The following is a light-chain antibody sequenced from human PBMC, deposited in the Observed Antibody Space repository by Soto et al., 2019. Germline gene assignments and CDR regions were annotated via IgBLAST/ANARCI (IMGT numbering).Light chain of an antibody. Sequence: DIQMTQSPSTLSRSVGDRATFSCRASQTISSWLAWYQQKPGKAPKLLIYMASTLKSGVPSRFSGSGSGTEFTLTISSLQPDDFATYYCQHYNSYSEAFGQGTKVDIK. CDR3: QHYNSYSEA. V-gene: IGKV1-5*03. CDR2: MAS. CDR1: QTISSW. J-gene: IGKJ1*01.